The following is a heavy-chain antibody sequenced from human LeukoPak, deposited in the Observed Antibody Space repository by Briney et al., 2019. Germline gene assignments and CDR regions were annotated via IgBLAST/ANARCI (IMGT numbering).Heavy chain of an antibody. CDR2: INPNSGNT. J-gene: IGHJ4*02. D-gene: IGHD5-18*01. CDR3: ASGGPIQLWPGQFDY. V-gene: IGHV1-8*02. Sequence: GASVKVSCKASGYTFTGYYMHWVRQAPGQGLEWMGWINPNSGNTGYAQKFQGRVTMTRNTSISTAYMELSSLRSDDTAVYYCASGGPIQLWPGQFDYWGQGTLVTVSS. CDR1: GYTFTGYY.